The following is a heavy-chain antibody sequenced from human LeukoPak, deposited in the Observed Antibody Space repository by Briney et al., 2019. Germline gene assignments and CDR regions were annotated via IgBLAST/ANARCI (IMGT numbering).Heavy chain of an antibody. CDR3: ARHSTSIFGVVTEDY. J-gene: IGHJ4*02. V-gene: IGHV3-74*01. CDR2: INTDGTGT. Sequence: PGGSLRLSCAASGFTFSNYWMHWVRQAPGEGLVWVSRINTDGTGTSYADSVKGRFTISRDNAKNTLYLQMNSLRVEDTAVYYCARHSTSIFGVVTEDYWGQGTLVTVSS. CDR1: GFTFSNYW. D-gene: IGHD3-3*01.